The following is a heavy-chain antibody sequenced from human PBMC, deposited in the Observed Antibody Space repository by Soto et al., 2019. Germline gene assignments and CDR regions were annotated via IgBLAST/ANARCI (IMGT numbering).Heavy chain of an antibody. CDR2: INHSGST. CDR1: GGSFSGYY. J-gene: IGHJ6*02. CDR3: ASLYGSGSYYNDRDYYYGMDV. D-gene: IGHD3-10*01. V-gene: IGHV4-34*01. Sequence: SETLSLTCAVYGGSFSGYYWSWIRQPPGKGLEWIGEINHSGSTNYNPSLKSRVTISVDTSKNQFSLKLSSVTAADTAVYYCASLYGSGSYYNDRDYYYGMDVWRQETTVTVSS.